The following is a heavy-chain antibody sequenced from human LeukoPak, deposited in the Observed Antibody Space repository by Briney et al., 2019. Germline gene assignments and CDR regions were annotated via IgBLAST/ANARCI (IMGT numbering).Heavy chain of an antibody. D-gene: IGHD1-26*01. V-gene: IGHV1-46*01. Sequence: GASVKVSCKASGYTFTSYYMHWVRQTPGQGLEWMGIINPSGGSTSYAQKFQGRVTITADKSTSTAYMELRSLRSDDTAVYYCARDDIVGATGYWGQGTLVTVSS. CDR3: ARDDIVGATGY. CDR1: GYTFTSYY. CDR2: INPSGGST. J-gene: IGHJ4*02.